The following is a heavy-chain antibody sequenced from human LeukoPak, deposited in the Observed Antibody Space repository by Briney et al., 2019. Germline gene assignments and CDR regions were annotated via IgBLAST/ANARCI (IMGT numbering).Heavy chain of an antibody. D-gene: IGHD3-9*01. J-gene: IGHJ6*02. CDR1: GFTFSSYG. Sequence: GRSLRLSCAASGFTFSSYGMHWVRQAPGKGLEWVAVISYDGSNKYYADSVKGRFTISRDNSKNTLYLQMNSLRAEDTAVYYCAKDNKVLRYFSGGLMDVWGQGTTVTVSS. V-gene: IGHV3-30*18. CDR3: AKDNKVLRYFSGGLMDV. CDR2: ISYDGSNK.